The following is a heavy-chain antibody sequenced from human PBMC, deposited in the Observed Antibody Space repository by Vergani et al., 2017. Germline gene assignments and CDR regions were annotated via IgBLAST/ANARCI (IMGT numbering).Heavy chain of an antibody. Sequence: QVQLQESGPGLVKPSGTLSLTCAVSGGSISSSNWWSWVRQPPGKGLEWIGEIYHSGSTNYNPSLKSRVTISVDKSKNQFSLKLSSVTAADTAVYYCARAERFLEWLFSSYYYGMDVWGQGTTVTVSS. CDR3: ARAERFLEWLFSSYYYGMDV. D-gene: IGHD3-3*01. V-gene: IGHV4-4*02. CDR1: GGSISSSNW. CDR2: IYHSGST. J-gene: IGHJ6*02.